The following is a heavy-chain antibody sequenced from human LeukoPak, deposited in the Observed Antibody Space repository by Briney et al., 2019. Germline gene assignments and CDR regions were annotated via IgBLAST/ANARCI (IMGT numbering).Heavy chain of an antibody. CDR2: IYSTGST. CDR1: AASIRNNH. Sequence: SETLSLTCTVSAASIRNNHWCWIRQPPGEGLEWIGYIYSTGSTSYNPSLKSRVTISVDTSKNQFSLNLTSVTAADTAVYYCARRFYYDGHHDSWGQGTLVTVSS. J-gene: IGHJ4*02. CDR3: ARRFYYDGHHDS. D-gene: IGHD3-22*01. V-gene: IGHV4-59*08.